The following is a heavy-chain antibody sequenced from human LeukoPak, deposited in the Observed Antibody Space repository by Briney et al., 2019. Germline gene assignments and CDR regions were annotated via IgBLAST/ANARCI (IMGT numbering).Heavy chain of an antibody. CDR1: GYTFTGYY. J-gene: IGHJ6*02. CDR2: INPNSGGT. Sequence: ASVKVSCKASGYTFTGYYMHWVRQAPGQGLEWMGWINPNSGGTNYAQKFQGRVTMTRDTSISTAYMELSRLRSDDTAVYYCARDHTIFGVVYCMDVWGQGTTVTVSS. CDR3: ARDHTIFGVVYCMDV. V-gene: IGHV1-2*02. D-gene: IGHD3-3*01.